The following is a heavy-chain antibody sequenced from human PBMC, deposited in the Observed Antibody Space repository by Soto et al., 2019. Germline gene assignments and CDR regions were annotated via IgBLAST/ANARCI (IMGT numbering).Heavy chain of an antibody. Sequence: SVKVSCKASGGTFSSYAISWVRQAPGQGLEWMGGIIPIIGTANYAQKFQGRVTITADESTSTAYMELSSLRSEDTAVYYCASRPSDDVRYCSVDSCYDYCGMDVWGQGTTVTVSS. CDR3: ASRPSDDVRYCSVDSCYDYCGMDV. CDR2: IIPIIGTA. CDR1: GGTFSSYA. V-gene: IGHV1-69*13. J-gene: IGHJ6*02. D-gene: IGHD2-15*01.